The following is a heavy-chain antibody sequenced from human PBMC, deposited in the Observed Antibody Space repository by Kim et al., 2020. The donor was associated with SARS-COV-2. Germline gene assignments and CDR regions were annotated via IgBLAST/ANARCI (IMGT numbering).Heavy chain of an antibody. D-gene: IGHD6-13*01. V-gene: IGHV4-34*01. CDR2: INHSGST. J-gene: IGHJ4*02. CDR3: ARVLGSSSDY. Sequence: SETLSLTCAVYGGSFSGYYWSWIRQPPGKGLEWIGEINHSGSTNYNPSLKSRVTISVDTSKNQFSLKLSSVTAADTAVYYCARVLGSSSDYWGQGTLVTV. CDR1: GGSFSGYY.